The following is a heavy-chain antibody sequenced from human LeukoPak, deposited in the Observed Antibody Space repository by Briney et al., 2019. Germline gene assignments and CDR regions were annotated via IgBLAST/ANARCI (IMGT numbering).Heavy chain of an antibody. CDR1: GFTFSSYA. V-gene: IGHV3-48*01. D-gene: IGHD2-21*01. J-gene: IGHJ4*02. CDR2: ISSSSSTI. CDR3: ARKMGVSRYYFDY. Sequence: GGSLRLSCAASGFTFSSYAMSWVRQAPGKGLEWVSYISSSSSTIYYADSAKGRFTISRDNAKNSLYLQMNSLRAEDTAVYYCARKMGVSRYYFDYWGQGTLVTVSS.